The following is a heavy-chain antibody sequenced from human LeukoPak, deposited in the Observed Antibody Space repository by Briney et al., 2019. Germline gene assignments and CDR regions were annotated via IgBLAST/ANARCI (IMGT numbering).Heavy chain of an antibody. J-gene: IGHJ4*02. CDR1: GYIFNGYY. D-gene: IGHD7-27*01. V-gene: IGHV1-2*02. CDR3: ARGYRTGDMTIFAY. CDR2: INCESGGT. Sequence: ASVKVSCKTSGYIFNGYYIQWVRHAPGQGLEWMGSINCESGGTDYSHRFQGRVTMTRDRSITTVYMELSKLSFDDTAVYYCARGYRTGDMTIFAYWGQGTLVTVSS.